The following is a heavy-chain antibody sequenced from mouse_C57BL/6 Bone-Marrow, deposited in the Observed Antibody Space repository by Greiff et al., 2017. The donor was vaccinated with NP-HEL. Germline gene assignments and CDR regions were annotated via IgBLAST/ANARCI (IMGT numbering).Heavy chain of an antibody. V-gene: IGHV5-6*01. J-gene: IGHJ2*01. CDR2: ISSGGSYT. CDR1: GFTFSSYG. Sequence: EVKLMESGGDLVKPGGSLKLSCAASGFTFSSYGMSWVRQTPDKRLEWVATISSGGSYTYYPDSVKGRFTISRDNAKNTLYLQMSSLKSEDTAMYYCASAYYSNYGYFDYWGQGTTLTVSS. D-gene: IGHD2-5*01. CDR3: ASAYYSNYGYFDY.